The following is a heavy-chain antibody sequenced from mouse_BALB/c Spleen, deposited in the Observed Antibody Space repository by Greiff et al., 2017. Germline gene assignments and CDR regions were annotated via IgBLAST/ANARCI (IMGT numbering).Heavy chain of an antibody. CDR2: IDPENGNT. V-gene: IGHV14-1*02. CDR1: GFNIKDYY. D-gene: IGHD1-1*01. Sequence: EVKLQESGAELVRPGALVKLSCKASGFNIKDYYMHWVKQRPEQGLEWIGWIDPENGNTIYDPKFQGKASITADTSSNTAYLQLSSLTSEDTAVYYCARHYYGSSSSYWGQGTTLTVSS. CDR3: ARHYYGSSSSY. J-gene: IGHJ2*01.